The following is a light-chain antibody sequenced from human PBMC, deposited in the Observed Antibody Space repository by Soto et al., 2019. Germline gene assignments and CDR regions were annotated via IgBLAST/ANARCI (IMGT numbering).Light chain of an antibody. J-gene: IGKJ3*01. V-gene: IGKV3-20*01. CDR1: QSVSTNY. CDR3: NQYGSTPFT. CDR2: GAS. Sequence: EIVLTQSPGTLSLSPGDRATLSCRASQSVSTNYLAWYQQKLGQAPRLLIYGASSRATGIPDRFSGNGSGTDFTLTISRLEPEDFAVYYCNQYGSTPFTFGPGTKVDI.